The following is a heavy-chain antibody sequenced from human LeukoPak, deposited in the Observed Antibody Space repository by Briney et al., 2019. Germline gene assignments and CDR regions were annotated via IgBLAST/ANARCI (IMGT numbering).Heavy chain of an antibody. J-gene: IGHJ4*02. D-gene: IGHD3-10*01. CDR3: AKELYSTTYGFPFDY. CDR1: GFTFHDFA. CDR2: ISWNSGSI. V-gene: IGHV3-9*01. Sequence: GGSLRLFCAASGFTFHDFAIHWVRQAPGKGLEWVSGISWNSGSISYADSVKGRFTISRDNAKNSLFLQMTSLRAEDTALYYCAKELYSTTYGFPFDYWGQGILVTVSS.